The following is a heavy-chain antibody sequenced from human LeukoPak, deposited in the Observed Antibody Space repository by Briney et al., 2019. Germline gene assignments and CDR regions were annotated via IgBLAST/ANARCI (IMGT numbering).Heavy chain of an antibody. V-gene: IGHV1-58*02. J-gene: IGHJ6*01. Sequence: TSVKVSCKASGFTFTSSAMQWVRQARGQRLEWIGWIVVGSGNTNYALKFQERVTITRDMSTSTAYVELSSLRSEDTAVYYCAAKGGATQPYYYGMDVWGQGTTVTVSS. CDR2: IVVGSGNT. D-gene: IGHD1-26*01. CDR1: GFTFTSSA. CDR3: AAKGGATQPYYYGMDV.